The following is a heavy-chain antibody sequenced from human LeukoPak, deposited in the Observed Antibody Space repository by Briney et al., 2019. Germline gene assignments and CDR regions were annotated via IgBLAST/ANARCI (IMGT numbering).Heavy chain of an antibody. CDR3: AHRRGTADYFDY. J-gene: IGHJ4*02. V-gene: IGHV2-5*02. Sequence: SGPTLVKPTQTLTLTCTFSGFSLSTSGVGVGWIRQPPGKALEWLALIYWDDDKRYSPSLKSRLTITKDPSKNQVVLTMTNMDPVDTATYCCAHRRGTADYFDYWGQGTLVTVSS. CDR2: IYWDDDK. D-gene: IGHD2-21*02. CDR1: GFSLSTSGVG.